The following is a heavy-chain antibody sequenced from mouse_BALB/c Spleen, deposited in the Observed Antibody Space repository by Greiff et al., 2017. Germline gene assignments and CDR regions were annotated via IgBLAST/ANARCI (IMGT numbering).Heavy chain of an antibody. CDR2: ISSGGGNT. Sequence: EVKLMESGGGLVKPGGSLKLSCAASGFTFSSYTMSWVRQTPEKRLEWVATISSGGGNTYYPDSVKGRFTISRDNAKNNLYLQMSSLRSEDTALYYGARSGYFDYWGQGTTLTVSS. J-gene: IGHJ2*01. V-gene: IGHV5-9*03. CDR1: GFTFSSYT. CDR3: ARSGYFDY.